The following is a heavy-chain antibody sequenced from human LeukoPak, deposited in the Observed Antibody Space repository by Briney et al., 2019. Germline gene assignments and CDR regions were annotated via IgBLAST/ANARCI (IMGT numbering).Heavy chain of an antibody. Sequence: PSETLSLTCTVSGGSISSYYWSWIRQPPGKGLEWIGYIYYSGSTTYNPSLKSRVTISQDTSNNQFSLKLSSVTAADTAVYYCAKNYDSGGYTTFAYWGRGTLVTVSA. CDR1: GGSISSYY. D-gene: IGHD3-22*01. V-gene: IGHV4-59*01. J-gene: IGHJ4*02. CDR3: AKNYDSGGYTTFAY. CDR2: IYYSGST.